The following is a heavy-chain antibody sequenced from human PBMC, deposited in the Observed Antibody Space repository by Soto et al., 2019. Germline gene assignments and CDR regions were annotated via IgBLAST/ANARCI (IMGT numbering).Heavy chain of an antibody. CDR2: ISGSGGST. CDR3: ARRGSGSYYDY. V-gene: IGHV3-23*01. J-gene: IGHJ4*02. D-gene: IGHD1-26*01. CDR1: GFTFSSYA. Sequence: EVQLLESGGGLVQPGGSLRLSCAASGFTFSSYAVRWVRQAPGKGLEWVSAISGSGGSTYYADSVKGRFTISRDNSKNTLYLQMNSLRAEDTAVYYCARRGSGSYYDYWGQGALVNVSS.